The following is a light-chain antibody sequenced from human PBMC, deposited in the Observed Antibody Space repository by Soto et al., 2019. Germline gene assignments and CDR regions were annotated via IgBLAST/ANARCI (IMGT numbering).Light chain of an antibody. V-gene: IGLV1-47*02. Sequence: HSVLTQPPSASGTPGQRVTISCSGSSSNIGSNYVYWYQQLPGTAPKLLISSNDQRPSGVPDRFSGSKSGTSASLAISGLRSEDEADYYCAAWDNSLSVLFGGGTKLTVL. CDR2: SND. CDR3: AAWDNSLSVL. CDR1: SSNIGSNY. J-gene: IGLJ3*02.